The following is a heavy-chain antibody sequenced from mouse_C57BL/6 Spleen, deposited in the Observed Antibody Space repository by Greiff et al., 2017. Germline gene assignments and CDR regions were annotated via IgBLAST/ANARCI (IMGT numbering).Heavy chain of an antibody. V-gene: IGHV2-6*03. CDR2: IWSDGST. Sequence: QVQLQQSGPGLVAPSQSLSITCTVSGFSLTSYGVSWVRQPPGKGLEWLVVIWSDGSTTYNSALKSRLSISKDNSKSQVFLKMNSLQTDDTAMYYCARDTTAHYYAMDYWGQGTSVTVSS. CDR1: GFSLTSYG. D-gene: IGHD1-2*01. J-gene: IGHJ4*01. CDR3: ARDTTAHYYAMDY.